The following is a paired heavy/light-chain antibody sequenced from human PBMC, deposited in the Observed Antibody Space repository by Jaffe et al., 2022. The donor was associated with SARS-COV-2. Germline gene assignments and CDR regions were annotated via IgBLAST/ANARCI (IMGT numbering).Heavy chain of an antibody. CDR1: GLSFTNFW. J-gene: IGHJ4*02. D-gene: IGHD5-18*01. CDR2: ITKDGSEK. V-gene: IGHV3-7*01. Sequence: EVQLVESGGDLVQPGESLTLSCAVSGLSFTNFWMSWVRQAPGKGLEWVAHITKDGSEKSYLDSVRGRFSISRDDARDSLSLQMNSLRVEDTALYYCATGVGYHDFWGQGTLVTVSS. CDR3: ATGVGYHDF.
Light chain of an antibody. V-gene: IGKV3-11*01. CDR1: QSVGTY. CDR2: AAT. J-gene: IGKJ1*01. Sequence: EVVLTQSPATLSLSPGERATLSCRASQSVGTYLAWYQQRPGRAPRLLIYAATNRATGIPARFSGSGSGTDFTLTISRLEPEDFAVYYCQRRSLRPPTRWTFGQGTEVEVK. CDR3: QRRSLRPPTRWT.